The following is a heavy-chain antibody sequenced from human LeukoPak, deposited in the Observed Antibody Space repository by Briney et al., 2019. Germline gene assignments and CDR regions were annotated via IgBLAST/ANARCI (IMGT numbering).Heavy chain of an antibody. CDR1: GGYIDSYY. Sequence: SETRSLTCTVSGGYIDSYYWNWIRQPAGKGLEWIGRIYSSGSTNYNPSLKSRVTMSVDTSKNQFSLNLSSVTAADTAVYYCARGVVITGLDYWGQGTLVTVSS. CDR2: IYSSGST. D-gene: IGHD3-22*01. J-gene: IGHJ4*02. CDR3: ARGVVITGLDY. V-gene: IGHV4-4*07.